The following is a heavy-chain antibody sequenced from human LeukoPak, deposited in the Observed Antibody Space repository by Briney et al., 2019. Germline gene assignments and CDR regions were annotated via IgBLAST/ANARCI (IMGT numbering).Heavy chain of an antibody. V-gene: IGHV3-23*01. Sequence: GGSLRLSCAASGFTFTGHTMTWLRQAPGKGLEWVSIIGGRDDRTYYADSEKGRFTISRDNSKSTLYLQMNSLRGEDTAVYYCAKDPNPFYDFWSGYKWGQGTLVTVSS. CDR1: GFTFTGHT. CDR2: IGGRDDRT. J-gene: IGHJ4*02. CDR3: AKDPNPFYDFWSGYK. D-gene: IGHD3-3*01.